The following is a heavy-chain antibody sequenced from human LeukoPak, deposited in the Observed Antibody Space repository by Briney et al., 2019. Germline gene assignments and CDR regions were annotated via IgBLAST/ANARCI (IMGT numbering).Heavy chain of an antibody. V-gene: IGHV4-59*01. Sequence: SETLSXXXTVSGGSISSYYWSWIRQPPGKGLEWIGYIYYSGSTNYNPSLKSRVTISVDTSKNQFSLKLSSVTAADTAVYYCARDGYNSDYFDYWGQGTLVTVSS. D-gene: IGHD5-24*01. CDR1: GGSISSYY. CDR2: IYYSGST. J-gene: IGHJ4*02. CDR3: ARDGYNSDYFDY.